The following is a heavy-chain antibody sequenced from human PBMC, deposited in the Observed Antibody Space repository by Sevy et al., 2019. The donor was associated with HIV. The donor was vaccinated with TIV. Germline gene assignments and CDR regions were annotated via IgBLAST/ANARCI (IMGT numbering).Heavy chain of an antibody. J-gene: IGHJ5*02. V-gene: IGHV3-23*01. CDR2: ISGSGGST. D-gene: IGHD3-10*01. Sequence: GSLRLSCAASGFTFSSYAMSWVHQAPGKGLEWVSAISGSGGSTYYADSVKGRFTISRDNSKNTLYLQMNSLRAEDTAVYYCAKSPPYGSGSYPNWFDPWGQGTLVTVSS. CDR1: GFTFSSYA. CDR3: AKSPPYGSGSYPNWFDP.